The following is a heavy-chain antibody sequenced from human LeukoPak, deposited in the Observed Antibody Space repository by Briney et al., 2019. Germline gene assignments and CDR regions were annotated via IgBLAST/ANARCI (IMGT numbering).Heavy chain of an antibody. CDR2: ISYDGSNE. CDR1: GFTFSNYG. J-gene: IGHJ4*02. V-gene: IGHV3-30*03. D-gene: IGHD3-16*02. Sequence: GSLRLSCAASGFTFSNYGMHWVRQAPGKGLEWVAVISYDGSNEYYTDSMKGRFTISRDNSKNTLYLQMNSLRAEDTAVYYCARLGVITFGRVIVKSRGYFDYWGQGTLVTVSS. CDR3: ARLGVITFGRVIVKSRGYFDY.